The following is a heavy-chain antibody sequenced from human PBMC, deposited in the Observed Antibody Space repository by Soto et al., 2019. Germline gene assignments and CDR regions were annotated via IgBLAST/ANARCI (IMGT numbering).Heavy chain of an antibody. CDR3: XXXXXXXXXXXXXRRXFDY. Sequence: QVQLVESGGGVVQPGRSLRLSCAASGFTFSSYGMHWVRQAPGKGLEWVAVIWYDASNKYYAESVKGRFTISGDNSKXXXXXXXXXXXXXXXXXXXXXXXXXXXXXXXXXRRXFDYWGQGTLVTVSS. J-gene: IGHJ4*02. CDR1: GFTFSSYG. CDR2: IWYDASNK. V-gene: IGHV3-33*01.